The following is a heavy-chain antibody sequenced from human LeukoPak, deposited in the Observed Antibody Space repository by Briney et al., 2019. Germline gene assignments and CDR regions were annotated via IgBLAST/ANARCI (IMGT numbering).Heavy chain of an antibody. CDR3: ARERGGY. Sequence: PGGSLRLSCAASGFTFSNAWMNWVRQAPGEGLEWVGRIKSKIDGGTTDYAAPVKGRFTISRDDSKNTLYLQMNSLKTEDTAVYYCARERGGYWGQGALVTVSS. D-gene: IGHD2-15*01. J-gene: IGHJ4*02. CDR2: IKSKIDGGTT. CDR1: GFTFSNAW. V-gene: IGHV3-15*07.